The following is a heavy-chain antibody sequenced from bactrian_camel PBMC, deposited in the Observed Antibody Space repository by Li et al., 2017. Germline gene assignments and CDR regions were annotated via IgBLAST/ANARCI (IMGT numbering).Heavy chain of an antibody. D-gene: IGHD7*01. V-gene: IGHV3S53*01. J-gene: IGHJ4*01. CDR2: IEYFGKT. Sequence: HVQLVESGGGSVESGGSLSLSCRASGIYNCMGWSRQAPGKEREGVASIEYFGKTRYAESVKGRFTISCNNARDTLYLQMNSLKAEDTALYFCATGAPHRWGQGTQVTVS. CDR3: ATGAPHR. CDR1: GIYNC.